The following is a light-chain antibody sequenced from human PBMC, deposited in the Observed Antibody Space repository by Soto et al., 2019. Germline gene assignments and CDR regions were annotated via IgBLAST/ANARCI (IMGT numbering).Light chain of an antibody. CDR3: LQRSNWQYT. CDR2: DAS. J-gene: IGKJ2*01. CDR1: QSVSSY. Sequence: EIVLTQSPATLSLSPGERATLSCRASQSVSSYLAWYHQKPGQAPRLLIYDASNRVTGIPARFSGSGSGTDFTLTISRLEPEDFAVYYCLQRSNWQYTFGQGTKVEIK. V-gene: IGKV3-11*01.